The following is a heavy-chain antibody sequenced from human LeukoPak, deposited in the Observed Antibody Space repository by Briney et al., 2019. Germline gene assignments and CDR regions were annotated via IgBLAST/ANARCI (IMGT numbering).Heavy chain of an antibody. CDR2: IYYTGST. D-gene: IGHD3-10*01. Sequence: SETLSLTCAVSGASISGSGYYLGWIRQPPGKGLEWIGNIYYTGSTYYNASLQSRVTISVDTSKNQFSLKLSSVTAADTAVYYCARGWDPVLWFGESAGYNWFDPWGQGTLVTVSS. CDR1: GASISGSGYY. J-gene: IGHJ5*02. V-gene: IGHV4-39*07. CDR3: ARGWDPVLWFGESAGYNWFDP.